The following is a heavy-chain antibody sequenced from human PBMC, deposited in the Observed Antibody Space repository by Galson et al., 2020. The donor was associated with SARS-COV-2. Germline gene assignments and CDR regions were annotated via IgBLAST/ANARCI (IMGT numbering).Heavy chain of an antibody. J-gene: IGHJ3*02. D-gene: IGHD1-26*01. Sequence: SETLSLTCTVSGGSISSSSYYWGWIRQPPGKGLEWIGSIYYSGSTYYNPSLKSRVTISVDTSKNQFSLKLSSVTAADTAVYYCARPILEVGATHDAFDIWGQGTMVTVSS. CDR1: GGSISSSSYY. CDR2: IYYSGST. CDR3: ARPILEVGATHDAFDI. V-gene: IGHV4-39*01.